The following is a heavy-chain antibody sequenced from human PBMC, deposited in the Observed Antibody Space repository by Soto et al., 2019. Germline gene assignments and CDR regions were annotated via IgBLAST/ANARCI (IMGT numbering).Heavy chain of an antibody. D-gene: IGHD4-17*01. CDR2: IIPIFGTS. J-gene: IGHJ4*02. CDR1: GGTFSNYA. CDR3: ARDSGAGMTTVIKFDS. V-gene: IGHV1-69*06. Sequence: QMHLVQSGAEVKKPGSSVKVPCKASGGTFSNYAISWVRQAPGQGLEWMGGIIPIFGTSHYAQKFQGRVTITADRSTTTAYMELSSLRSEDTAVYYCARDSGAGMTTVIKFDSWGQGTLVTVSS.